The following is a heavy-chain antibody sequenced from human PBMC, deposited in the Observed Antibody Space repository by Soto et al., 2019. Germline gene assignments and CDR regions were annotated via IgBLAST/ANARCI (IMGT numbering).Heavy chain of an antibody. D-gene: IGHD2-15*01. CDR1: GGTFSSYA. CDR2: IIPIFGTA. CDR3: ARDLIDIVVVVAATPSYYYYGMDV. Sequence: QVQLVQSGAEVKKPGSSVKVSCKASGGTFSSYAISWVRQAPGQGLEWMGGIIPIFGTANYAQKFQGRVTITADESTSTAYIELSSLRAEDTAVYYCARDLIDIVVVVAATPSYYYYGMDVWGQGTTVTVSS. V-gene: IGHV1-69*01. J-gene: IGHJ6*02.